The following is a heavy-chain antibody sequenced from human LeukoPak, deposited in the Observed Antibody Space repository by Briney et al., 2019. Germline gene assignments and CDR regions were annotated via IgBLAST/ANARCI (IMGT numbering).Heavy chain of an antibody. Sequence: GGSLRLSCAASGFTFSSYWMNWARQAPGKGLEWVASINHNGNVNYYVDSVKGRFTISRDNAKNSLYLQMSNLRAEDPAVYFCARGGGLDVWGQGATVTVSS. CDR2: INHNGNVN. CDR1: GFTFSSYW. CDR3: ARGGGLDV. V-gene: IGHV3-7*03. J-gene: IGHJ6*02. D-gene: IGHD3-16*01.